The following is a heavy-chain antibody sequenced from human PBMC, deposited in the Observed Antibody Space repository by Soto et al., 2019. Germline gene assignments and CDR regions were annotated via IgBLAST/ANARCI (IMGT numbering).Heavy chain of an antibody. CDR1: GFTFSSYS. J-gene: IGHJ4*02. CDR2: ISSSSSYI. V-gene: IGHV3-21*02. CDR3: ARGMLLWFGKLLSIFDY. Sequence: EVQLVESGGGMVKPGGSLRLSCAASGFTFSSYSMNWVRQAPGKGLEWVSSISSSSSYIYYADSVKGRFTISRDNAKKSLYLQMNSLRAEDTAVYYCARGMLLWFGKLLSIFDYWVQGALVTVS. D-gene: IGHD3-10*01.